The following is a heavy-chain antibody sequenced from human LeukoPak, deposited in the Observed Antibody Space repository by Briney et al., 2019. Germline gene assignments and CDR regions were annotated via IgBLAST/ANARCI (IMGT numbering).Heavy chain of an antibody. J-gene: IGHJ3*02. Sequence: PGGSLRLSCAASGFTFSSYWMHWVRQAPGKGLVWVSRFNSDGSSTSYADSVKGRFTISRDNAKNTLYLQMNSLRAEDTAVYYCARDVIAAAAIWGQGTMVTVSS. CDR2: FNSDGSST. D-gene: IGHD6-13*01. CDR3: ARDVIAAAAI. CDR1: GFTFSSYW. V-gene: IGHV3-74*01.